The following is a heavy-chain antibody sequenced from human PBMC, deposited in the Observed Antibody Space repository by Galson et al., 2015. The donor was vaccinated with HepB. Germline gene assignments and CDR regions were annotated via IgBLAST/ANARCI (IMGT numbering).Heavy chain of an antibody. CDR1: GFTFNTYA. Sequence: SLRLSCAASGFTFNTYAMSWVRRAPGKGLEWVSGISVSGDREMYADSVKGRFTISRDNSKSKLYLQMSSLRADDTAVYYCVSLYYDSRIYHYFDYWGQGALVTVSS. D-gene: IGHD3-10*01. CDR3: VSLYYDSRIYHYFDY. V-gene: IGHV3-23*01. J-gene: IGHJ4*02. CDR2: ISVSGDRE.